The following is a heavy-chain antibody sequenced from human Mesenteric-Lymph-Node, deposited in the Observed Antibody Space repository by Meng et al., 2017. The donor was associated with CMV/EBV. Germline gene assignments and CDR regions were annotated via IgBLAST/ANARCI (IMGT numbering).Heavy chain of an antibody. CDR1: GFTFSNFP. V-gene: IGHV3-30*14. J-gene: IGHJ4*02. Sequence: GGSLRLSCEDSGFTFSNFPMHWVRQAPGKGLEWVAIISYDGTTKYYGDSVKGRFTISRDNSKNTLYLQMNSLRAEDTAVYFCARDRYSGDWGQGTLVTVSS. CDR2: ISYDGTTK. D-gene: IGHD1-26*01. CDR3: ARDRYSGD.